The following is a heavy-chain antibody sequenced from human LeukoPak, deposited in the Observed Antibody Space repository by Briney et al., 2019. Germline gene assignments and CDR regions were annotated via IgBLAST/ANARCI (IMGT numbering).Heavy chain of an antibody. D-gene: IGHD2-15*01. CDR3: ARAYSVGGGSPKRLYYFDY. J-gene: IGHJ4*02. CDR1: GYTFTDHY. CDR2: INPNSDGI. Sequence: GASVKVSCKASGYTFTDHYMHWVRQAPGQGLEWMGWINPNSDGINNYAHKFQGRVTMTRDTSISTAYMELSRLRSDDTAVYYCARAYSVGGGSPKRLYYFDYWGQGTLVTVSS. V-gene: IGHV1-2*07.